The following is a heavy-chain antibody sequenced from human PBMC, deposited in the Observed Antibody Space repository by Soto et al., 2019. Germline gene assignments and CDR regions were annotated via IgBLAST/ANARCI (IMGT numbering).Heavy chain of an antibody. Sequence: QITLKESGPTLVKPTQTLTLTCTFSGFSLTTRGVGVGWIRQPPGKPLECLALIYWDDDKRYSPSLQSGLSIPKDTSKNQVVLTMTNVDPVDTATYYCAHIPNYYQYDWFDPWGQGTLVSVSS. CDR2: IYWDDDK. V-gene: IGHV2-5*02. CDR1: GFSLTTRGVG. D-gene: IGHD3-16*01. CDR3: AHIPNYYQYDWFDP. J-gene: IGHJ5*02.